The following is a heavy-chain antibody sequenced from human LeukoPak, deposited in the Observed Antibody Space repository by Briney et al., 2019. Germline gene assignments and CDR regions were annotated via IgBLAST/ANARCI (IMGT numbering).Heavy chain of an antibody. CDR1: GFTFDDYG. CDR3: AKDRLGYYDSSGYFIDY. CDR2: INWNGFGT. V-gene: IGHV3-20*04. J-gene: IGHJ4*02. D-gene: IGHD3-22*01. Sequence: GGSLRLSCAASGFTFDDYGVSWVRQAPGEGLEWVSGINWNGFGTGYADSVKGRFTISRDNAKNSLYLQMSSLRAEDTALYYCAKDRLGYYDSSGYFIDYWGQGTLVTVSS.